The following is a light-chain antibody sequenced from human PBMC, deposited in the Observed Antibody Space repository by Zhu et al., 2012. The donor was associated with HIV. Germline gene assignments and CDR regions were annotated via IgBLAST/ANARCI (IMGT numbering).Light chain of an antibody. J-gene: IGKJ1*01. CDR3: QQYNYSPRT. CDR1: QSISSTY. V-gene: IGKV3-20*01. Sequence: EIVLTQSPGTLSLSLGERATLSCRASQSISSTYLAWYQQRPGQAPRLLIYGASSRATGIPDRFSGSGSGTDFTLTISRLEPEDFAVYYCQQYNYSPRTFGQGTKVE. CDR2: GAS.